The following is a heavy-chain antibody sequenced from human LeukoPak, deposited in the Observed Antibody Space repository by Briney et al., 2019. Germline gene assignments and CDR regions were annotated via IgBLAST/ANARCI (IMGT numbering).Heavy chain of an antibody. CDR3: SRGTDAYKCGNS. CDR1: GGSFSGYY. J-gene: IGHJ4*02. V-gene: IGHV4-34*01. CDR2: IHYSGRI. D-gene: IGHD5-24*01. Sequence: SETLSLTCAVYGGSFSGYYWTWIRQPPGKGLEWIGEIHYSGRINYNPPLKRRVTISADTSNNHFSLKMNSVTAADTAVYYCSRGTDAYKCGNSWGQGTLVTVSS.